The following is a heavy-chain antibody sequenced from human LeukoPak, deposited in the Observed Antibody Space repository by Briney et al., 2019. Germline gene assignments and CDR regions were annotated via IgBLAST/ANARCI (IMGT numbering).Heavy chain of an antibody. Sequence: GGSLRLSCAASGFTFSSYGMHWVRQAPGKGLEWVAVISYDGSNKYYADSVKGRFTISRDNSKNTLYLQMNSLRAEDTAVYYCAKDQDSGGGNPHTFDYWGQGTLVTVSS. D-gene: IGHD4-23*01. CDR3: AKDQDSGGGNPHTFDY. J-gene: IGHJ4*02. V-gene: IGHV3-30*18. CDR2: ISYDGSNK. CDR1: GFTFSSYG.